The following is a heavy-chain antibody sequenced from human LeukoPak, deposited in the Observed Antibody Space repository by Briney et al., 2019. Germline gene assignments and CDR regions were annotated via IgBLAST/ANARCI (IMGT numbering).Heavy chain of an antibody. CDR1: GYTFTSYG. J-gene: IGHJ5*02. Sequence: ASVKVSCKASGYTFTSYGISWVRQAPGQGLEWMGIINPSGGSTSYAQKFQGRVTMTRDTSTSTVYMELSSLRSEDTAVYYCARRASQLGWFDPWGQGTLVTVSS. CDR3: ARRASQLGWFDP. CDR2: INPSGGST. D-gene: IGHD6-6*01. V-gene: IGHV1-46*01.